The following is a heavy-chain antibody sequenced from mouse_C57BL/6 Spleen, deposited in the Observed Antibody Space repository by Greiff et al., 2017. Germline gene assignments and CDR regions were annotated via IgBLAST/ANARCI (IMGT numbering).Heavy chain of an antibody. D-gene: IGHD2-14*01. J-gene: IGHJ4*01. CDR3: ARAGVRRGAMDY. V-gene: IGHV1-39*01. CDR1: GYSFTDYN. Sequence: QLQESGPELVKPGASVKISCKASGYSFTDYNMNWVKQSNGKSLEWIGVINPNYGTTCYNQKFKGKATLTVDQSSSTAYMRLNSLTSEDSAVYYCARAGVRRGAMDYWGQGTSVTVSS. CDR2: INPNYGTT.